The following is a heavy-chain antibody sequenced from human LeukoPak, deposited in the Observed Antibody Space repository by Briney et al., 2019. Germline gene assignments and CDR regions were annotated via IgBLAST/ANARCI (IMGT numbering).Heavy chain of an antibody. D-gene: IGHD3-10*01. CDR2: IYYSGST. CDR1: GGSISSSSYY. J-gene: IGHJ4*02. Sequence: SETLSLTCTVSGGSISSSSYYWGWIRQPPGKGLEWIGSIYYSGSTYYNPSLKSRVTISVDTSKNQFSLKLSSVTAADTAVYYCARSPYGPADYWGQGTLATVSS. CDR3: ARSPYGPADY. V-gene: IGHV4-39*01.